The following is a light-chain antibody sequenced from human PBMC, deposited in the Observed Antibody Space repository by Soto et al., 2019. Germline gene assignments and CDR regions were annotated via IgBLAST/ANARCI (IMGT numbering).Light chain of an antibody. Sequence: QAVVTQPPSASGTPGQRVTISCSGSSSNIGSNTVNWYQQLPGRAPKLLIYGNNQRPSGVPDRFSGSKSGTSASLAISGLQSEDEADYYCATWDDSLYGYVFGTGTKVTVL. V-gene: IGLV1-44*01. CDR1: SSNIGSNT. CDR2: GNN. CDR3: ATWDDSLYGYV. J-gene: IGLJ1*01.